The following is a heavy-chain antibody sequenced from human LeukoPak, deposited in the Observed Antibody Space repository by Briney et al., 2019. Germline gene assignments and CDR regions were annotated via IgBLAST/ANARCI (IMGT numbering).Heavy chain of an antibody. D-gene: IGHD4-17*01. V-gene: IGHV3-30-3*01. Sequence: QPGRSLRLSCAASGFTFSSYAMHWVRQAPGKGLEWVAVISYDGSNKYYADSVKGRFTISRDNSKNTLYLQMNSLRAEDTAVYYCARDKEDYGDYVAYWGQGTLVTVSS. CDR2: ISYDGSNK. CDR3: ARDKEDYGDYVAY. CDR1: GFTFSSYA. J-gene: IGHJ4*02.